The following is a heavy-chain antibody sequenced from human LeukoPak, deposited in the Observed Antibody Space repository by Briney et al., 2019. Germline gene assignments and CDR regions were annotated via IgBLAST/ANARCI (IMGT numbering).Heavy chain of an antibody. CDR1: GFTFSSYA. D-gene: IGHD3-9*01. CDR2: VSGSGAFT. CDR3: AKAALTGYYNVDY. V-gene: IGHV3-23*01. Sequence: GGSLRLSCATSGFTFSSYAMSWVRQAPGKGLEWVSAVSGSGAFTHYADSVKGRFTISRDNSKNTLYLQMNSLGAEDTTVYYCAKAALTGYYNVDYWGQGTLVTVSS. J-gene: IGHJ4*02.